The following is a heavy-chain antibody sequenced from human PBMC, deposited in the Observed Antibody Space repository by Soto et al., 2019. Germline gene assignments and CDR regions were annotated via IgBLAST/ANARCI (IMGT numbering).Heavy chain of an antibody. J-gene: IGHJ4*02. D-gene: IGHD3-10*01. V-gene: IGHV3-23*01. Sequence: GGSMRLSCVASGFTFSSYSMSWVRQAPGKGLEWVSGFRSSGDDGTTYYADSVKGRFTISRDNSKDTLFLQMNSLRAEDTAIYYCAKKVNSGPGSQYFDYWGQRTLVTVSS. CDR2: FRSSGDDGTT. CDR1: GFTFSSYS. CDR3: AKKVNSGPGSQYFDY.